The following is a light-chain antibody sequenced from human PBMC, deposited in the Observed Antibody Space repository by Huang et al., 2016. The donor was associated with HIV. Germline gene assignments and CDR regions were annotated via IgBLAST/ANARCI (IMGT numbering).Light chain of an antibody. CDR3: QQYNTYSYT. J-gene: IGKJ2*01. V-gene: IGKV1-5*03. CDR2: RAS. CDR1: QNINTW. Sequence: DIQMTQSPSTRSASVGDRVTITCRASQNINTWLAWYQQKPGKAPDLLIYRASSLQFGVPSRFTGSGSGTEFTLTITSLQPDDLGTYYCQQYNTYSYTFGQGTKLEI.